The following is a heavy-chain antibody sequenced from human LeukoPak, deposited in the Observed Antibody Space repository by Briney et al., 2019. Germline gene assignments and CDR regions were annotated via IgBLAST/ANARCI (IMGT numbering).Heavy chain of an antibody. D-gene: IGHD6-19*01. J-gene: IGHJ4*02. CDR1: GDSFSDYY. CDR2: INLNTGGT. V-gene: IGHV1-2*02. CDR3: AREQSSGWAPY. Sequence: ASVKVSCKASGDSFSDYYIDWVRQAPGQGPEWMGWINLNTGGTNYAQKFDGRFSMTRDTSISTAYMELSRLRSDDTAVYYCAREQSSGWAPYWGQGTLVTVSS.